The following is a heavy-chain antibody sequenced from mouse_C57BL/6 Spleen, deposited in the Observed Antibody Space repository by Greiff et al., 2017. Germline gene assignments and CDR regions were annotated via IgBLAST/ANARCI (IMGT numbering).Heavy chain of an antibody. Sequence: QVQLQQPGAELVRPGSSVKLSCKASGYTFTSYWMHWVKQRPIQGLEWIGNIDPSDSETHYNQKFKDKATLTVDKSSSTAYMQLSSLTSEDSAVYYCARELDYSNAWFAYWGQGTLVTVSA. D-gene: IGHD2-5*01. CDR2: IDPSDSET. V-gene: IGHV1-52*01. J-gene: IGHJ3*01. CDR1: GYTFTSYW. CDR3: ARELDYSNAWFAY.